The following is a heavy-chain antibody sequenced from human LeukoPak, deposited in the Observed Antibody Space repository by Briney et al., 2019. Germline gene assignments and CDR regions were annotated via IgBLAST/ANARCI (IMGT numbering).Heavy chain of an antibody. J-gene: IGHJ6*02. CDR1: GYTFTGYY. CDR2: INPNSGGT. Sequence: GASVKVSCKASGYTFTGYYMHWVRQAPGQGLEWMGWINPNSGGTNYAQKFQGRVTMTRDTSISTAYMELSSLRSEDTAVYYCARDPSGITMIVVVSTYYGMDVWGQGTTVTVSS. D-gene: IGHD3-22*01. CDR3: ARDPSGITMIVVVSTYYGMDV. V-gene: IGHV1-2*02.